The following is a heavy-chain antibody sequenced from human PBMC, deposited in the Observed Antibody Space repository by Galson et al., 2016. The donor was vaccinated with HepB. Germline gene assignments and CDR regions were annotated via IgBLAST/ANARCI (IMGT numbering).Heavy chain of an antibody. V-gene: IGHV3-48*03. J-gene: IGHJ4*02. CDR1: GFTFSSYE. Sequence: SLRLSCAAFGFTFSSYEMNWVRQAPGKGLEWVSYIGSSGSAIYYADSVKGRFTISRDNAKNSLFLQMDSLRVEDTAVYYCARVRHAVSKIEYWGQGTLVTVSS. CDR2: IGSSGSAI. CDR3: ARVRHAVSKIEY. D-gene: IGHD2-2*01.